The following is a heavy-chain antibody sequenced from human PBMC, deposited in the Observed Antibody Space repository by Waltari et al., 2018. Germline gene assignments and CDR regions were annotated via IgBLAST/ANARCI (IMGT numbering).Heavy chain of an antibody. Sequence: QVQLVESGGGGVQPGGSLSLSCAASGFPFSSYGRPWVRQAPGKGLECVAFRRYDGSNKYYADSVKGRFTISRDNSKNTLYLQMNSLRAEDTAVYYCAKIAAAGTDYWGQGTLVTVSS. D-gene: IGHD6-13*01. V-gene: IGHV3-30*02. J-gene: IGHJ4*02. CDR3: AKIAAAGTDY. CDR2: RRYDGSNK. CDR1: GFPFSSYG.